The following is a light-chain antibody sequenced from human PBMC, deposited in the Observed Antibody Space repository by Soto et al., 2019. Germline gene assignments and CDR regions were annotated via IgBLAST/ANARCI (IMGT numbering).Light chain of an antibody. CDR3: LQVYSFPRT. CDR1: QVVRGW. CDR2: AAA. Sequence: DIPMTQSPSCVSASVGDRISMXCRASQVVRGWFAWFQQKPRKAPQYLIQAAAILQSGVPSRFSGSGSATEFIPTINHLQPEDFASYLGLQVYSFPRTFGLGTKVDIK. V-gene: IGKV1-12*01. J-gene: IGKJ1*01.